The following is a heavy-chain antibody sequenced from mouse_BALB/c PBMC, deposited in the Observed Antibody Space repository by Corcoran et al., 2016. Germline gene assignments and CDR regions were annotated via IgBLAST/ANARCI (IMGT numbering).Heavy chain of an antibody. V-gene: IGHV14-1*02. CDR3: ASIYYDYALFAY. Sequence: EVQLQQSGAELVRPGALVKLSCKASGFNIKDYYMHWVKQRPEQGLEWIGWIDPENGNTIYDPKFQGKASITADTSSNTAFLQLSSLTSEDTAFYYCASIYYDYALFAYWGQGTLVTVSA. D-gene: IGHD2-4*01. CDR1: GFNIKDYY. CDR2: IDPENGNT. J-gene: IGHJ3*01.